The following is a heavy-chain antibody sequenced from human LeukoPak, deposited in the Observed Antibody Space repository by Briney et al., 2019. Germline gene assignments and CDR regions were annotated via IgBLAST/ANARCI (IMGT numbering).Heavy chain of an antibody. V-gene: IGHV4-39*01. Sequence: PSETLSLTCTVSGGSISSSSYYWDWIRQPPGKGLEWIGSIYYSGSTNYNLSLKSRVTISVDTSKNQFSLKLSSVTAADTAVYYCARGWFYYWGQGTLVTVSS. J-gene: IGHJ4*02. CDR1: GGSISSSSYY. CDR2: IYYSGST. CDR3: ARGWFYY.